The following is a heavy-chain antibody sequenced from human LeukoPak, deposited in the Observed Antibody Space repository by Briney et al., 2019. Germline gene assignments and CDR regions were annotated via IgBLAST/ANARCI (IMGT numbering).Heavy chain of an antibody. CDR2: IWYDGSNK. Sequence: SGRSLRLSCAASGFTFSSYGMHWVRQAPGKGLEWVAVIWYDGSNKYYADSVKGRFTITRDNSKNTLYLQMNSLRAEDTAVYYCARGSGYSGYDGSFRFDPWGQGTLVTVSS. CDR1: GFTFSSYG. V-gene: IGHV3-33*01. D-gene: IGHD5-12*01. CDR3: ARGSGYSGYDGSFRFDP. J-gene: IGHJ5*02.